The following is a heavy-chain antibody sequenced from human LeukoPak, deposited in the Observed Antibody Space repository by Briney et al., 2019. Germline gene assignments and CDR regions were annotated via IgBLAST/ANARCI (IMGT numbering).Heavy chain of an antibody. CDR3: ARSVTMRTNYFDY. CDR2: ISSNGGST. V-gene: IGHV3-64*01. Sequence: GGSLRLSCAASGFTFISYAMHWVRQAPGKGLEYVSAISSNGGSTYYANSVKGRFTISRDNSKNTLYLQMGSLRAEDMAVYYCARSVTMRTNYFDYWGQGTLVTVSS. CDR1: GFTFISYA. D-gene: IGHD3-22*01. J-gene: IGHJ4*02.